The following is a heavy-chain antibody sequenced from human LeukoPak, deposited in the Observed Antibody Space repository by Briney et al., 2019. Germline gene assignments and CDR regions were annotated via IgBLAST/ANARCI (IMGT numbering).Heavy chain of an antibody. Sequence: SETLSLTCTVSGGSISSSSYYWGWIRQPPGKGLEWIGSIYYSGSTYYNPSLKSRVTISVDTSKNQFSLKLSSVTAADTAVYYCARGRRTYYDYVWGSYPYWGQGTLVTVSS. CDR2: IYYSGST. D-gene: IGHD3-16*02. CDR3: ARGRRTYYDYVWGSYPY. V-gene: IGHV4-39*07. J-gene: IGHJ4*02. CDR1: GGSISSSSYY.